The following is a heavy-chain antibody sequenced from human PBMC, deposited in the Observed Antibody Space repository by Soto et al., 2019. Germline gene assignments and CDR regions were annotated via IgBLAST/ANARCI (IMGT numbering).Heavy chain of an antibody. CDR1: GGSVSGGVYY. CDR2: IYYSGST. J-gene: IGHJ1*01. D-gene: IGHD6-19*01. CDR3: ARSSVAGAGYFQH. V-gene: IGHV4-31*01. Sequence: QVQLQESGPGLVKPSQTLSLTCTVSGGSVSGGVYYWNWIRQHPEKGLEWIGYIYYSGSTYYNPSXXXPXXISADTSKNQFSLKLSSVTVADTAVYYCARSSVAGAGYFQHWGQGTQVIVSS.